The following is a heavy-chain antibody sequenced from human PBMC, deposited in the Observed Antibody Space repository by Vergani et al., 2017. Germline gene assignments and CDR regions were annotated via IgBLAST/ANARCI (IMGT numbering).Heavy chain of an antibody. D-gene: IGHD1-14*01. CDR1: GFTFSSYG. CDR3: ARDSQGWNHDY. Sequence: EVQLVESGGGLVQTGGSLRISCAASGFTFSSYGMNWVRQAPGKGLEWVSYISGSSSTTHYADSEKGRFTISRDDAKNSLYLQMNSLRAEDTAVYYCARDSQGWNHDYWGQGTLVTVSS. V-gene: IGHV3-48*01. CDR2: ISGSSSTT. J-gene: IGHJ4*02.